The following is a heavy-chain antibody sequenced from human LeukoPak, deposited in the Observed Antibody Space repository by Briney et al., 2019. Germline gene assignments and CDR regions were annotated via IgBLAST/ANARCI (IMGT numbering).Heavy chain of an antibody. D-gene: IGHD3-3*01. CDR1: GFTFSSYW. Sequence: GGSLRLSCAAPGFTFSSYWMSWVRQAPGKGLEWVANIKQDGSEKYYVDSVKGRFTISRDNAKNSLYLQMNSLRAEDTAVYYCARDGIRFWYYFDYWGQGTLVTVSS. J-gene: IGHJ4*02. CDR2: IKQDGSEK. CDR3: ARDGIRFWYYFDY. V-gene: IGHV3-7*01.